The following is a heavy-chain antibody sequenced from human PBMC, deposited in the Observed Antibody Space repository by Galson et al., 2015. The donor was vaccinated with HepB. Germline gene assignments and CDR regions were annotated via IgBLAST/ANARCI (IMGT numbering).Heavy chain of an antibody. CDR3: ARRARPMVRGKRGSYYFDY. J-gene: IGHJ4*02. V-gene: IGHV5-10-1*01. Sequence: QSGAEVKKPGESLRISCKGSGYSFTSYWISWVRQMPGKGLEWMGRIDPSDSYTNYSPSFQGHVTISADKSISTAYLQWSSLKASDTAMYYCARRARPMVRGKRGSYYFDYWGQGTLVTVSS. D-gene: IGHD3-10*01. CDR2: IDPSDSYT. CDR1: GYSFTSYW.